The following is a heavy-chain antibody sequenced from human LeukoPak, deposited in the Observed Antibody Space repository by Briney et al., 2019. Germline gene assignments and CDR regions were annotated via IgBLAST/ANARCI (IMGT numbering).Heavy chain of an antibody. CDR3: ARAGYDFWSGKWTPNWFDP. J-gene: IGHJ5*02. D-gene: IGHD3-3*01. V-gene: IGHV4-59*11. Sequence: SETLSLTCTVSGGSISSHYWSWIRQPPGKGLEWIGYIYYSGSTNYNPSLKSRVTISVDTSKNQFSLKLSSVTAADAAGYYCARAGYDFWSGKWTPNWFDPWGQGTLVTVSS. CDR1: GGSISSHY. CDR2: IYYSGST.